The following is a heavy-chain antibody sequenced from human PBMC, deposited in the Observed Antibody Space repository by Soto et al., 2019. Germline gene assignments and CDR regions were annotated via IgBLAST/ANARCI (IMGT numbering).Heavy chain of an antibody. D-gene: IGHD3-22*01. Sequence: EVQLVESGGGLVKPGGSLRLSCAASGFTFSTDSLHWVRQAPGKGLEWVSSISSTSSYIYYADSVKGRFTISRDNAKNSLYLQMNSLRAEDTAVYYCVRDVNYYDSSGYRDYWGQGTLVTVSS. V-gene: IGHV3-21*01. CDR3: VRDVNYYDSSGYRDY. CDR2: ISSTSSYI. CDR1: GFTFSTDS. J-gene: IGHJ4*02.